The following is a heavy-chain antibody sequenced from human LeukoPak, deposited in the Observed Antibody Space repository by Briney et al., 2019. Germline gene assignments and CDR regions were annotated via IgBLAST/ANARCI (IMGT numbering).Heavy chain of an antibody. Sequence: ASVKVSCKASGYTFTTYYMHRVRQAPGQGLEWMGIINPSGGSTSYAQKFQGRVTMTRDTSTSTVYMELSSLRSEDTAVYYCARESEANYCTSTTCSRGSMDVWGQGTTVTVSS. CDR2: INPSGGST. J-gene: IGHJ6*02. V-gene: IGHV1-46*01. CDR3: ARESEANYCTSTTCSRGSMDV. CDR1: GYTFTTYY. D-gene: IGHD2-2*01.